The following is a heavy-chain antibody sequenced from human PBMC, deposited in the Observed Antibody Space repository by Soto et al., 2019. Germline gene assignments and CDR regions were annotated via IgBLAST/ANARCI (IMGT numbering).Heavy chain of an antibody. Sequence: SGGSLRLSCAASGLSFSDSPIHWVRQASGKGLEWVGRIRSKDYNYATAYAASVKGRFAASRDDSKSTAYLQMNSLKIEDTAVYYCIRGGVRTWRLDPWGQGTLVTVSS. J-gene: IGHJ5*02. V-gene: IGHV3-73*01. CDR2: IRSKDYNYAT. CDR3: IRGGVRTWRLDP. CDR1: GLSFSDSP. D-gene: IGHD3-10*01.